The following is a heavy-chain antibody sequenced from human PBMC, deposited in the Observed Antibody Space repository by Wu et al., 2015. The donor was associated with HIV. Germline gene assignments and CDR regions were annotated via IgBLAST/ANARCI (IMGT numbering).Heavy chain of an antibody. Sequence: QVQLVQSGAEVKKPGASVRVSCKASGYTFTGYYLHWVRQAPGQGLEWMGWINPNSGGTNYPQKFQGRVTLTRDTSISTSYMDLSRLTSDDTAMYYCARGYLTNDRGWFDPWGPGTLITVSS. CDR1: GYTFTGYY. D-gene: IGHD3-22*01. CDR2: INPNSGGT. J-gene: IGHJ5*02. V-gene: IGHV1-2*02. CDR3: ARGYLTNDRGWFDP.